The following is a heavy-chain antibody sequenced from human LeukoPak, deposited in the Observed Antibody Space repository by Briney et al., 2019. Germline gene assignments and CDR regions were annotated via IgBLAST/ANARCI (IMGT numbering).Heavy chain of an antibody. CDR2: ISGNGGST. D-gene: IGHD6-19*01. V-gene: IGHV3-23*01. CDR3: AKVDTSGWYNY. CDR1: GFTFSSYA. Sequence: GGSLRLSCAASGFTFSSYAMSWVRQAPGKGLEWVSAISGNGGSTYYADSVKGRFTISRDNSKNTLYLQMNSLRAEGTAVYYCAKVDTSGWYNYWGQGTLVTVSS. J-gene: IGHJ4*02.